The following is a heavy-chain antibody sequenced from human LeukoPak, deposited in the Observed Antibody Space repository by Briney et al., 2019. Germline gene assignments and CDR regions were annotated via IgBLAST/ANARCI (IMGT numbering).Heavy chain of an antibody. D-gene: IGHD3-3*01. J-gene: IGHJ4*02. Sequence: GASVKVSCKASGYTFTSYGISWVRQAPGQGLEWMGWISAYNGNTNYAQKLQGRVTMTTDTSTSTAYMELRSLRSDDTAVYYCARNDFWSGYYSGRQAYYFDYWGQGTLVTVSS. CDR1: GYTFTSYG. V-gene: IGHV1-18*01. CDR2: ISAYNGNT. CDR3: ARNDFWSGYYSGRQAYYFDY.